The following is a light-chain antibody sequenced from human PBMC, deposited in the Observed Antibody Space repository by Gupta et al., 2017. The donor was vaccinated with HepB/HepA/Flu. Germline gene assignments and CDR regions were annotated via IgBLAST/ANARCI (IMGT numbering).Light chain of an antibody. Sequence: QSALTQPASVSGSPGQSTTISCTGTSSDVGGYNYVSWYQQHPGKAPKLMIYDVTTRPSGVSNRFSGSRSGNTASLTISGLQAEDEADYYCSSYTSRSTLGVFGTGTKVTVL. CDR3: SSYTSRSTLGV. V-gene: IGLV2-14*01. CDR1: SSDVGGYNY. CDR2: DVT. J-gene: IGLJ1*01.